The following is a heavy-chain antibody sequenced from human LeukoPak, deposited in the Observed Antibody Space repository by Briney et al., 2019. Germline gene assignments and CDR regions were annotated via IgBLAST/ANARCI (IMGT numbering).Heavy chain of an antibody. Sequence: GGSLRLSCAASGFTVSSNYMSWVRQAPGKGLEWVSVIYSGGSTYYADSVKGRFTISRDNSKSTLYLQMNSLRAEDTAVYYCAKEAGSIAAMAPFDSWGQGTLVTVSS. V-gene: IGHV3-53*01. CDR3: AKEAGSIAAMAPFDS. CDR2: IYSGGST. J-gene: IGHJ4*02. CDR1: GFTVSSNY. D-gene: IGHD5-18*01.